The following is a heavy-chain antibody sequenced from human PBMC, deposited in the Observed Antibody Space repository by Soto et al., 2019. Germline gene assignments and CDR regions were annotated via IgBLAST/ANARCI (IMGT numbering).Heavy chain of an antibody. CDR1: GGSISSSSYY. V-gene: IGHV4-39*01. CDR3: ARLYGSGSYNFYGMDV. D-gene: IGHD3-10*01. CDR2: IYYSGIT. Sequence: SETLSLTCTVSGGSISSSSYYWGRIRQPPGKGLEWIGSIYYSGITYYSPSLKSRVTMAVDTSKSQFSLKLSSVTAADTAVYYCARLYGSGSYNFYGMDVWGQGTAVTVSS. J-gene: IGHJ6*02.